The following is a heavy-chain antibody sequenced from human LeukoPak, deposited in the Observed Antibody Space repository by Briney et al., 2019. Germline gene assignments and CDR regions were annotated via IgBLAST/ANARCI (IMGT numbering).Heavy chain of an antibody. CDR1: GYPFSIYT. D-gene: IGHD6-19*01. V-gene: IGHV3-21*01. J-gene: IGHJ5*02. Sequence: GGSLRLSCAPSGYPFSIYTMNWVRQAPGKGLEWVSSITSTGSDIYYADSVKGRFTISRDNAKNSLYLQVNSLRAEDTAVYYCARGIDSSGWLSWFDPWGQGTLVTVSS. CDR2: ITSTGSDI. CDR3: ARGIDSSGWLSWFDP.